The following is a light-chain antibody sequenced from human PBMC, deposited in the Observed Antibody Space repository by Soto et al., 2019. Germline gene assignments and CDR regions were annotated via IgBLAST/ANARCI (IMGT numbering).Light chain of an antibody. Sequence: VLTQSPGTLSLSPGERATLSCRASQSVSSSQLAWYQQKPGQAPRLLMYGASSRATGIPDRFSGSGSGTDFTLTISSLEAEDFALYYCQQRSKWPVTFGGGTKVDIK. CDR2: GAS. V-gene: IGKV3D-20*02. CDR3: QQRSKWPVT. J-gene: IGKJ4*01. CDR1: QSVSSSQ.